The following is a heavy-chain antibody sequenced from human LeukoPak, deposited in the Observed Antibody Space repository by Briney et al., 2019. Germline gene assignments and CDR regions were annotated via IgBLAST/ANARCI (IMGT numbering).Heavy chain of an antibody. J-gene: IGHJ6*02. CDR1: GGSISSGGYY. V-gene: IGHV4-31*03. CDR2: IYYSGST. CDR3: ARDTKDYSNYYYYGLGV. D-gene: IGHD4-11*01. Sequence: PSETLSLTCTVSGGSISSGGYYWSWIRQHPGKGLEWIGYIYYSGSTYYNPSLKSRVTISVDTSKNQFSLKLSSVTAADTAVYYCARDTKDYSNYYYYGLGVWGQGTTVTVSS.